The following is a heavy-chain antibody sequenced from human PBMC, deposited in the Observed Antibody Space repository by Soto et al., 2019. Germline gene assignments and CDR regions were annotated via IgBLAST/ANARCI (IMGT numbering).Heavy chain of an antibody. CDR3: ARRRGPDYDSSGYYFDY. CDR2: IWYDGSNK. V-gene: IGHV3-33*01. D-gene: IGHD3-22*01. J-gene: IGHJ4*02. CDR1: GFTFSDYG. Sequence: GGSLRLSCAASGFTFSDYGMSWVRQAPGKGLEWVAVIWYDGSNKYYADSVKGRFTISRDNSKNTLYLQMNSLRAEDTAVYYCARRRGPDYDSSGYYFDYWGQGTLVTSPQ.